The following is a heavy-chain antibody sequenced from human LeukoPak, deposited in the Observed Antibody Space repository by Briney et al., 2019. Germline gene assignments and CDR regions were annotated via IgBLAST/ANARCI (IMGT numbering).Heavy chain of an antibody. CDR3: ARGKEGFIAAAGTFDY. Sequence: GGSLRLSCAASGFPFSSYSMNWVRQAPGKGLEWVSFISGSSSYIYYADSVKGRFTISRDNAKNSLYLQMNSLRAEDTAVYYCARGKEGFIAAAGTFDYWGQGTLVTVSS. CDR2: ISGSSSYI. J-gene: IGHJ4*02. D-gene: IGHD6-13*01. V-gene: IGHV3-21*03. CDR1: GFPFSSYS.